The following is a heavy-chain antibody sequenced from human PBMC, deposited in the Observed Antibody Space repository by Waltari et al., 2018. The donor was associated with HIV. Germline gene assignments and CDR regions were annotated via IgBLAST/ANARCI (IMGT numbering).Heavy chain of an antibody. CDR2: VYTSGNT. CDR3: ARALDYYESGSFPWWFFDL. Sequence: QLQLQESGPGLVRPSQTLSLTCTVSGGSITSGSYYWSWIRQPAGKELEWIGRVYTSGNTDYNPSLRSRVTLSVDTSNNQFSLKLSSLTAADTAVYYCARALDYYESGSFPWWFFDLWGRGTLVTVSS. V-gene: IGHV4-61*02. J-gene: IGHJ2*01. D-gene: IGHD3-10*01. CDR1: GGSITSGSYY.